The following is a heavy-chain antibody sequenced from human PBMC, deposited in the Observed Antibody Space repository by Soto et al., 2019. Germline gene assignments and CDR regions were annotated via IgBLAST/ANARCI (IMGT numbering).Heavy chain of an antibody. CDR1: GYTFTSSG. Sequence: QVQLVQSGAEVKKPGASVKVSCKASGYTFTSSGISWVRQAPVQGLEWMGWISAYNGNTNYEQKLQGRVTMTTDTSTSTAYMELRSLRSDDTAVYYCARDILGYCSGGSCYPGYWGQGTLVTVSS. CDR2: ISAYNGNT. D-gene: IGHD2-15*01. V-gene: IGHV1-18*01. J-gene: IGHJ4*02. CDR3: ARDILGYCSGGSCYPGY.